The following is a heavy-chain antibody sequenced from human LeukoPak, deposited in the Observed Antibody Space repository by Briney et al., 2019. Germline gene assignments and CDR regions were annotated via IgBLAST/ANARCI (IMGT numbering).Heavy chain of an antibody. Sequence: ASVTVSCKASGYTFTSYYMHWVRQAPGQGLEWMGIINPSGGSTSYAQKFQGRVTMTRDTSTSTVYMELSSLRSEDTAVYYCARDLALSGSYPTYFDYWGQGTLVTVSS. CDR2: INPSGGST. CDR3: ARDLALSGSYPTYFDY. CDR1: GYTFTSYY. D-gene: IGHD1-26*01. V-gene: IGHV1-46*01. J-gene: IGHJ4*02.